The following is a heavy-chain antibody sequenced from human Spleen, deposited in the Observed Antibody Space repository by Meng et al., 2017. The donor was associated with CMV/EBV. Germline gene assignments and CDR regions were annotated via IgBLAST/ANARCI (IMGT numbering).Heavy chain of an antibody. J-gene: IGHJ4*02. V-gene: IGHV3-74*01. CDR3: GRDLTGNRDY. CDR1: GFTFSDYW. Sequence: QLVEARRGLVQPGGSLRLSCAASGFTFSDYWMHWVRQVQGEGLVWVSRIDNYGTVTSYADSVKGRFAISRDNAKNTVYLQMNNLRTDDSAVYYCGRDLTGNRDYWGQGILVTVSS. CDR2: IDNYGTVT. D-gene: IGHD2-8*02.